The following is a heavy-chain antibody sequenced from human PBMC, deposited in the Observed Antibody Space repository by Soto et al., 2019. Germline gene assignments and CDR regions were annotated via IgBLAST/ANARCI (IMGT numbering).Heavy chain of an antibody. CDR3: AGGRYGDY. Sequence: QVHLVQSGAEVKKPGASVKVSCKCSGYTFTSYGITWVRQAPGQGLEWMGWISAHNDNTDYAQKLQGRVTVTSDTSTSTAYMELRSLRSDGTAVYYCAGGRYGDYWGQGALVTVSS. D-gene: IGHD1-1*01. CDR1: GYTFTSYG. CDR2: ISAHNDNT. J-gene: IGHJ4*02. V-gene: IGHV1-18*01.